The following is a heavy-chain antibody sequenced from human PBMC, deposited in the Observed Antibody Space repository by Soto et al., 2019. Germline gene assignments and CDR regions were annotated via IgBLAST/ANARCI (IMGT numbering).Heavy chain of an antibody. CDR2: IRSKVDNYAT. CDR3: TRRTPYGSGSHDAFNI. V-gene: IGHV3-73*01. CDR1: GFTFSDSA. D-gene: IGHD3-10*01. J-gene: IGHJ3*02. Sequence: GSLRLSCTASGFTFSDSAMHWVRQASGKGLEWVGHIRSKVDNYATAYAASVKGRFTISRDDSKNTAYLQMNSLKTEDTAVYYCTRRTPYGSGSHDAFNIWGQGTMVTVSS.